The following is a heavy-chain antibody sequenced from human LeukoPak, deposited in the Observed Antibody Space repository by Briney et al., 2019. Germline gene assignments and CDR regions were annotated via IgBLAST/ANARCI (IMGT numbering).Heavy chain of an antibody. V-gene: IGHV1-69*01. Sequence: SVTVSCKASGGTFSSYAISWVRQAPGQGLEWMGGIIPIFGTANYAQKFQGRVTITADDSTSTAYMELSSLRSEDTAVYYCAREAAAAPHNSNGDYWGQGTLVTVSS. CDR3: AREAAAAPHNSNGDY. D-gene: IGHD6-13*01. CDR2: IIPIFGTA. CDR1: GGTFSSYA. J-gene: IGHJ4*02.